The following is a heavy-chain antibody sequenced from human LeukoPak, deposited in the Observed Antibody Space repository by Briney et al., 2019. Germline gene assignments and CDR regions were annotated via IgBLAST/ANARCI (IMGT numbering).Heavy chain of an antibody. CDR2: INPNSGGT. CDR1: GYTFTGYC. Sequence: GASVKVSCKASGYTFTGYCMHWVRQAPGQGLEWMGWINPNSGGTNYAQKFQGRVTMTRDTSISTAYMELSRLRSDDTAVYYCARGGSPYYYYYYMDVWGKGTTVTVSS. V-gene: IGHV1-2*02. CDR3: ARGGSPYYYYYYMDV. J-gene: IGHJ6*03.